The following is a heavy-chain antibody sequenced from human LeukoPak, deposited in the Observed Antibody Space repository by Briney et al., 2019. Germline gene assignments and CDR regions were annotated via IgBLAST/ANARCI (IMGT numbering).Heavy chain of an antibody. J-gene: IGHJ6*04. Sequence: GGSLKLSCAASGFSFSGSAMHWVRQASGKGLEWVGRIRSKNNNFATTYAASVKGRFTISRDDSKNTTYLQMNSLKAEDTALYYCTNYFYGLDVRGKGTTVTVSS. CDR2: IRSKNNNFAT. CDR3: TNYFYGLDV. CDR1: GFSFSGSA. V-gene: IGHV3-73*01.